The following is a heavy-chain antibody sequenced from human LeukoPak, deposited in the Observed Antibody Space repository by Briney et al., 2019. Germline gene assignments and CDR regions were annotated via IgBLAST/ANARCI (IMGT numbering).Heavy chain of an antibody. CDR2: ISSSSSYI. Sequence: GGSLRLSCAASGFTFSNAWMSWVRQAPGKGLEWVSSISSSSSYIYYADSVKGRFTISRDNAKNSLYLQMNSLRAEDTAVYYCARQVSVIDYWGQGTLVTVSS. CDR1: GFTFSNAW. J-gene: IGHJ4*02. CDR3: ARQVSVIDY. V-gene: IGHV3-21*01. D-gene: IGHD1-14*01.